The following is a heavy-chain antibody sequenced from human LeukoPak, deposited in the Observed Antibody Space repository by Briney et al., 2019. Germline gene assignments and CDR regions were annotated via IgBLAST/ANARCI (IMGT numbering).Heavy chain of an antibody. CDR2: ISSSSSYI. CDR3: ARDTLEYSNSPDALDT. D-gene: IGHD4-23*01. V-gene: IGHV3-21*01. J-gene: IGHJ3*02. CDR1: GFTFSSYS. Sequence: PGGSLRLSCAASGFTFSSYSMNWVRQAPGKGLEWVSSISSSSSYIYYADSVKGRFTISRDNAKNSLYMQMESLRDEDTAIYYCARDTLEYSNSPDALDTWGQGTMVTVSS.